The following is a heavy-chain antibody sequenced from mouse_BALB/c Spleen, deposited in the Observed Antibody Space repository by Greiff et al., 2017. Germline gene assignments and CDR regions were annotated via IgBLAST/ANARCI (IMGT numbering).Heavy chain of an antibody. D-gene: IGHD2-10*02. CDR1: GFTFSSFG. Sequence: EVKLMESGGGLVQPGGSRKLSCAASGFTFSSFGMHWVRQAPEKGLEWVAYISSGSSTIYYADTVKGRFTISRDNPKNTLFLQMTSLRSEDTAMYYCARGYGNYDDYAIDYWGQGTSVTVSS. CDR3: ARGYGNYDDYAIDY. V-gene: IGHV5-17*02. J-gene: IGHJ4*01. CDR2: ISSGSSTI.